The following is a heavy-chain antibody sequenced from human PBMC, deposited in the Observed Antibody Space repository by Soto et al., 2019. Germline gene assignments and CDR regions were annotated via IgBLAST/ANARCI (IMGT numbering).Heavy chain of an antibody. J-gene: IGHJ4*02. V-gene: IGHV3-74*01. CDR3: ARDPTTVPRQSFAY. CDR2: INSDGSST. CDR1: GFTFSTSW. D-gene: IGHD1-1*01. Sequence: GGSLRLSCAASGFTFSTSWMHWVRQAPGKGLVWVSRINSDGSSTNYADSVKGRFTISRDNAENTLFLQMHSLRPEDTAVYYCARDPTTVPRQSFAYWGQGALVTVSS.